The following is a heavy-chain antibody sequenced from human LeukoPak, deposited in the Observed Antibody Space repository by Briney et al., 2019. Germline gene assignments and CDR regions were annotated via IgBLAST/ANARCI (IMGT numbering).Heavy chain of an antibody. J-gene: IGHJ3*02. CDR3: ARQTGDDALDI. CDR2: ISPHSGFT. D-gene: IGHD7-27*01. V-gene: IGHV1-2*02. Sequence: SSVKVSCKASGYTLTGHYIHWVRQAPGQGLEWMGWISPHSGFTMYPQRFQGRVTMTTDTSISTAFLEVRRLRSDDTAAYYCARQTGDDALDIWGQGTMFIVYS. CDR1: GYTLTGHY.